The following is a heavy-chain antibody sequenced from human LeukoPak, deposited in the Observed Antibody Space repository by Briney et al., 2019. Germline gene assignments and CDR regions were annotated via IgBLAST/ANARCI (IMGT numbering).Heavy chain of an antibody. CDR3: ARDRGFGGDDY. D-gene: IGHD3-10*01. J-gene: IGHJ4*02. CDR2: TSPDDSEK. Sequence: HSGGSLRLSCAASGFTFTSYWMSWGRQAPGKGLEWGVITSPDDSEKKHVDSVKGRFTISRDNAKNSLYLQMTSLRTDDTAVYYCARDRGFGGDDYWGQGTLVTVSS. CDR1: GFTFTSYW. V-gene: IGHV3-7*01.